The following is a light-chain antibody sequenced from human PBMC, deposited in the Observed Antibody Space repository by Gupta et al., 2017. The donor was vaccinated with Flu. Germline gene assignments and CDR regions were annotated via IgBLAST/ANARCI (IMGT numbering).Light chain of an antibody. Sequence: EIVLTQSPATLSLSPGERATLSCRASQSVSSYLAWYQQKPGQAPRLLIYDASNRATGIPARFSGSGSGTDFTLTISSLEPEDFAVYYCQQRSNWPTNFGQGTRLDIK. J-gene: IGKJ5*01. V-gene: IGKV3-11*01. CDR2: DAS. CDR3: QQRSNWPTN. CDR1: QSVSSY.